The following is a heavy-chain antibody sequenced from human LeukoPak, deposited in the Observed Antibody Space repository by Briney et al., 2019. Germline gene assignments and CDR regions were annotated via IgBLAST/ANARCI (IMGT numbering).Heavy chain of an antibody. CDR3: AKGHGYCSGGSCYPALLYFDY. J-gene: IGHJ4*02. CDR2: ISYDGSNK. V-gene: IGHV3-30*04. Sequence: GGSLRLSCAASGFTFSSYAMHWVRQAPGKGLEWVAVISYDGSNKYYADSVKGRFTISRDNSKNTLYLQMNSLRAEDTAVYYCAKGHGYCSGGSCYPALLYFDYWGQGTLVTVSS. CDR1: GFTFSSYA. D-gene: IGHD2-15*01.